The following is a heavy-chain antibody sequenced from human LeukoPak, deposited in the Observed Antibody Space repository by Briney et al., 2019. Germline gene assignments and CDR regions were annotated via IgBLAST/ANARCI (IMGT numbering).Heavy chain of an antibody. Sequence: SVKVSCKASGGTFSSYAISWVRQAPGQGLEWMGRIIPIFGTANYAQKFQGRVTITTDESTSTAYMELSSLRSEDTAVYYCARTMGIKHYDAFDIWGQGTMVTVSS. CDR3: ARTMGIKHYDAFDI. CDR1: GGTFSSYA. V-gene: IGHV1-69*05. J-gene: IGHJ3*02. D-gene: IGHD7-27*01. CDR2: IIPIFGTA.